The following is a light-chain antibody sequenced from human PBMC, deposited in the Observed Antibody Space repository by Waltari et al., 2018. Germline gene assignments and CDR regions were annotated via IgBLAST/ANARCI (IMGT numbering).Light chain of an antibody. J-gene: IGKJ4*02. V-gene: IGKV3-20*01. CDR1: QRVSHGQ. Sequence: EIVLTQSPGTLSLSPGERAPLSCRASQRVSHGQLAWSEQKPGQAPRLLIYGASSSATGIPDRFSGSGSGTDFTLTNSRLEPEDFAVYFGQQYGTSPPLTFGGGTKVEIK. CDR3: QQYGTSPPLT. CDR2: GAS.